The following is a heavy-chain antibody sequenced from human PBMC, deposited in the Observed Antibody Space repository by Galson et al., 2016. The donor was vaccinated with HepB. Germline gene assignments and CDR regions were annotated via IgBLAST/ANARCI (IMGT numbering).Heavy chain of an antibody. CDR2: INPTGGTT. J-gene: IGHJ3*02. D-gene: IGHD1-26*01. CDR3: ARQFTIRGSDTFDI. Sequence: SVKVSCKASGYTFTNYYIHWVRQAPGQGLEWVGIINPTGGTTSYTQKFEGRVTMTRDTSTSTVYMEVTSLTSEDTAVYYCARQFTIRGSDTFDIWGQGTMVTVSS. CDR1: GYTFTNYY. V-gene: IGHV1-46*01.